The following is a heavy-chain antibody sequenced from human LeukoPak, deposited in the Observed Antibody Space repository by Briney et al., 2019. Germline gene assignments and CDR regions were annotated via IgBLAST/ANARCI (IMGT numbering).Heavy chain of an antibody. CDR1: GFTFSSYG. CDR2: IWYDGSNK. Sequence: PGRSLRLSCAASGFTFSSYGMHWVRQAPGKGLEWVAVIWYDGSNKYYADSVKGRFTISRDNSKNTLYLQMNSLRAEDTAVYYCARDGATGRKDAFDIWGQGTMVTVSS. J-gene: IGHJ3*02. V-gene: IGHV3-33*01. D-gene: IGHD3-10*01. CDR3: ARDGATGRKDAFDI.